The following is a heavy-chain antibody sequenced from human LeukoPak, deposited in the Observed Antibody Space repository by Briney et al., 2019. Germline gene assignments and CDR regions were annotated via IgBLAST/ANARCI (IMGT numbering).Heavy chain of an antibody. CDR1: GFTFTTYW. J-gene: IGHJ5*02. CDR3: AREGEELLRRWWFDP. V-gene: IGHV3-74*01. D-gene: IGHD3-10*01. Sequence: AGGSLRLSCEASGFTFTTYWIHWVRQGPGKGLVWVSRIKYDGSTSNYADSVKGRFTISRDNAENTVYLQMNSLRVEDTAVYYCAREGEELLRRWWFDPWGQGTLVTVSS. CDR2: IKYDGSTS.